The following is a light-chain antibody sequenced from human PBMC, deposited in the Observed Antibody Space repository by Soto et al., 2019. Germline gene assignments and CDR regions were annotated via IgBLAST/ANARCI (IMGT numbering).Light chain of an antibody. Sequence: QSALTQPASVSGSPGQSITISCTGTSSDVGNYNLVSWYQHHPGKAPKLMIYEGSKRPSGVSNRFSGSKSGNSASLTISGLQAEDEADYYCCSFAGSSTPVVFGGGTQLTVL. CDR2: EGS. CDR1: SSDVGNYNL. CDR3: CSFAGSSTPVV. V-gene: IGLV2-23*01. J-gene: IGLJ2*01.